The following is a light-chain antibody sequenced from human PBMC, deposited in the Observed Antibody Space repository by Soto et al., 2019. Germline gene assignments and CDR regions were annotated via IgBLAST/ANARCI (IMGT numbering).Light chain of an antibody. CDR3: SSYTSSNTVI. V-gene: IGLV2-14*03. Sequence: QSALTQPASVSGSPGQSITISCTGTSSDVGGYNYISWYQQHPGKAPKFIIYDVRNRLSGVSNRFSGSRSGNTASLTISGLQAEDEADYYCSSYTSSNTVIFGGGTKLTVL. CDR2: DVR. J-gene: IGLJ2*01. CDR1: SSDVGGYNY.